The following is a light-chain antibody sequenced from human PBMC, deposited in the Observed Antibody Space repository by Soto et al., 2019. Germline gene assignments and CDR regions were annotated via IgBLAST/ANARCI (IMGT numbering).Light chain of an antibody. V-gene: IGKV1-5*03. J-gene: IGKJ3*01. CDR1: QSISSW. CDR3: QQYYSNLFT. CDR2: KAS. Sequence: DIQMTQSPSTLSASVGDRVTITCRASQSISSWLAWYQQKPGKAPKLLIYKASTLETEVPSRFSGSGSGTEFTLTISSLQPDDFATYYCQQYYSNLFTFGPGTKVDIK.